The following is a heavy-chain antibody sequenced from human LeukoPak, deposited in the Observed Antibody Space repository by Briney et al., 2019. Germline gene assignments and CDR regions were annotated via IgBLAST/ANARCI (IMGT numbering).Heavy chain of an antibody. J-gene: IGHJ1*01. CDR1: GSTFTSYG. D-gene: IGHD6-13*01. CDR3: ASHSTSWYDQYFQH. Sequence: ASVKVSCTAAGSTFTSYGISWVREAPGPGLGWMGWISAYNGNTNYAQKLQGTVTMTTATSTSTAYMELRSLRTDQTAVYYCASHSTSWYDQYFQHWGQGTLVTVSS. CDR2: ISAYNGNT. V-gene: IGHV1-18*01.